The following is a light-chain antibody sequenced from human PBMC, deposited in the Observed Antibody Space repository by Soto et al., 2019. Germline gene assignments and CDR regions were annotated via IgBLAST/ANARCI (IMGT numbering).Light chain of an antibody. J-gene: IGKJ5*01. CDR1: QTISTW. CDR2: DAS. Sequence: DLQVTQSASTLSASVGDRVTITCRASQTISTWVAWYQHKPGKDHNLLIYDASTLMSGVPSRFSGSGSRTEFALTISSLQPGDFATYYCQQSETYPVTCGQGTRLEIK. CDR3: QQSETYPVT. V-gene: IGKV1-5*01.